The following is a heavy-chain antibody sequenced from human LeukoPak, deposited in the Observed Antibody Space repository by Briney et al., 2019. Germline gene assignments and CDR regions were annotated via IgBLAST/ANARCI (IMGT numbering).Heavy chain of an antibody. J-gene: IGHJ5*02. CDR1: GSTFSSYA. CDR2: ISDSGGST. Sequence: GGSRRLPCAASGSTFSSYAMSWVRQAPGKGLDWVSGISDSGGSTYYADSVKGRFTISRDNSKNTLYLQMNSLRAEDTAVYYCAKDARTGVVNLGDNWFDPWGQGTLVTVSS. CDR3: AKDARTGVVNLGDNWFDP. V-gene: IGHV3-23*01. D-gene: IGHD3-16*01.